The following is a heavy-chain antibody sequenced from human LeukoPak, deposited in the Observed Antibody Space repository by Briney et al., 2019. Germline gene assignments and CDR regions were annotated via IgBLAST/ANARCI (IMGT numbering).Heavy chain of an antibody. Sequence: SETVSLTCAVSGVSLTSDTYYWRWLRQLPGRGLECIGYILHSGSNYHNPSLKSRVTISVDTSKNQFSLKLSSVTAADTAVYFCARTRDFWSAYFDYWGQGILVTVSS. J-gene: IGHJ4*02. V-gene: IGHV4-30-2*01. CDR3: ARTRDFWSAYFDY. CDR2: ILHSGSN. CDR1: GVSLTSDTYY. D-gene: IGHD3-3*01.